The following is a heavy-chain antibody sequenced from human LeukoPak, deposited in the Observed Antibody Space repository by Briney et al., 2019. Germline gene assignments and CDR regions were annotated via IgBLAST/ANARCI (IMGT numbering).Heavy chain of an antibody. CDR2: ISYDGSNK. V-gene: IGHV3-30*03. J-gene: IGHJ4*02. CDR3: ARDRGTTFFDS. CDR1: GFTFSSYG. D-gene: IGHD1-1*01. Sequence: GRSLRLSCAASGFTFSSYGMHWVRQAPGKGLEWVAVISYDGSNKYYADSVKGRFTISRDNSKNTLYLQMNSLRAEDTALYYCARDRGTTFFDSWGQGTLVTVSS.